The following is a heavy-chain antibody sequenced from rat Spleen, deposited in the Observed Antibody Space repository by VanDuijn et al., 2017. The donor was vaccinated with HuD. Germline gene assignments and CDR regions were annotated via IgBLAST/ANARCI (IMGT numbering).Heavy chain of an antibody. D-gene: IGHD1-9*01. CDR3: ARHYGYTYDWYFDF. V-gene: IGHV2-47*01. CDR1: GLSLTGNS. CDR2: IWNHGGT. Sequence: QVQLKESGPGLVQPSQTLSLTCTVSGLSLTGNSVSWIRQPPGKGLEWMGVIWNHGGTDYNSAIKSRLSISRDTSKSQVFLKMNSLQTEDTAMYFCARHYGYTYDWYFDFWGPGTMVTVSS. J-gene: IGHJ1*01.